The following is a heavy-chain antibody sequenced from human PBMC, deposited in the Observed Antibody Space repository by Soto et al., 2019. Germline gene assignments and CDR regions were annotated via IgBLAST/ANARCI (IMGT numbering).Heavy chain of an antibody. CDR1: GFTFSSYA. Sequence: GGSLRLSCAASGFTFSSYAMSWFRQAPGKGLEWVSAISGSGGSTYYADSVKGRFTISRDNSKNTLYLQMNSLRAEDTAVYYCASMYGSGRDYWGQGTLVTVSS. J-gene: IGHJ4*02. CDR2: ISGSGGST. CDR3: ASMYGSGRDY. D-gene: IGHD3-10*01. V-gene: IGHV3-23*01.